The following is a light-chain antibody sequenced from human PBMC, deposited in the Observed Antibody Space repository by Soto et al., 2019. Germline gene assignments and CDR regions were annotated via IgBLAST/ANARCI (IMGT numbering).Light chain of an antibody. CDR1: SSDLGTYNY. Sequence: QSALTQPASVSGSPGQSITISCTGTSSDLGTYNYVSWYQQHPGKAPKLMIYEVSDRPSGISSRFSGSKSGNTASLTISGLQTEDEADYYCSSYTSSSTLFGTGTKLTVL. CDR3: SSYTSSSTL. CDR2: EVS. V-gene: IGLV2-14*01. J-gene: IGLJ1*01.